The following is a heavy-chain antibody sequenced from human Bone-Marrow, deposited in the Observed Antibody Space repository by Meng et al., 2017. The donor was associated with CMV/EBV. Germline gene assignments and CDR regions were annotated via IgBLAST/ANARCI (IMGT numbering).Heavy chain of an antibody. J-gene: IGHJ6*02. CDR2: ISYDGSNK. CDR1: EFTFSWYA. CDR3: ARGSAASRYYYYYYGMDV. Sequence: GESLKISCAASEFTFSWYAMHWVRQAPGKGLEWVAVISYDGSNKYYADSVKGRFTISRDNAKNSLYLQMNSLRAEDTAVYYCARGSAASRYYYYYYGMDVWGQGTTVTVSS. V-gene: IGHV3-30-3*01. D-gene: IGHD2-2*01.